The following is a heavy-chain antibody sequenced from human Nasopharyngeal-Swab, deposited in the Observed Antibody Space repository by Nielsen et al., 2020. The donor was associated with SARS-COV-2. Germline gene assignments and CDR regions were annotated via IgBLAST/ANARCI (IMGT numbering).Heavy chain of an antibody. D-gene: IGHD2-2*01. V-gene: IGHV4-39*01. CDR3: ARRVVSPEFYFDY. Sequence: WIRQPPGKGLEWIGNIDDSGTTFYSPSLKTRVTLSVDTSQNQFSLNLISVTAADTAVYYCARRVVSPEFYFDYWGQGTTVTVSS. CDR2: IDDSGTT. J-gene: IGHJ4*03.